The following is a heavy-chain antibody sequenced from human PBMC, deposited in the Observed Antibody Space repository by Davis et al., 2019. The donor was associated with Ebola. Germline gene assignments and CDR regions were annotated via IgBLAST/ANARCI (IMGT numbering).Heavy chain of an antibody. V-gene: IGHV7-4-1*02. CDR1: GYTFTSYA. CDR3: ARDRPYYGMDV. Sequence: ASVHVSLKASGYTFTSYAISWVRQAPGQGLEWMGWINTNTGNPTYAQGFTGRFVFSLDTSVSTAYLQISSLKAEDTAVYYCARDRPYYGMDVWGQGTTVTVSS. J-gene: IGHJ6*02. CDR2: INTNTGNP.